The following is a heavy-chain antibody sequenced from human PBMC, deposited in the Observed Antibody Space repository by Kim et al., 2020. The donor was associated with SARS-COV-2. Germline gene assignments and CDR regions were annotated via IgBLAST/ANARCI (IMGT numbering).Heavy chain of an antibody. V-gene: IGHV3-30*04. CDR1: GFTFSSYA. Sequence: GGSLRLSCAASGFTFSSYAMHWVRQAPGKGLEWVAVISYDGSNKYYADSVKGRFTISRDNSKNTLYLQMNSLRAEDTAVYYCASTTGGDGSGSWIDYWGQGTLVTVSS. CDR3: ASTTGGDGSGSWIDY. J-gene: IGHJ4*02. CDR2: ISYDGSNK. D-gene: IGHD3-10*01.